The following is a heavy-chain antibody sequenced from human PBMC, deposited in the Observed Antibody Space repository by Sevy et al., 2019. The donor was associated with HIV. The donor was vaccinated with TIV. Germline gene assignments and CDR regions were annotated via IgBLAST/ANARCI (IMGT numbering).Heavy chain of an antibody. J-gene: IGHJ3*02. CDR2: IWYDGSNK. V-gene: IGHV3-33*01. D-gene: IGHD6-19*01. CDR1: GFTFSNYG. Sequence: GGSLRLSCAASGFTFSNYGIHWVRQAPGKGLEWVAVIWYDGSNKYYADSVKGRFTISRDNSKNTLYLQMNNLRADDTAVYYCARGDSIGWYVSAFDIWGQGTMVTVSS. CDR3: ARGDSIGWYVSAFDI.